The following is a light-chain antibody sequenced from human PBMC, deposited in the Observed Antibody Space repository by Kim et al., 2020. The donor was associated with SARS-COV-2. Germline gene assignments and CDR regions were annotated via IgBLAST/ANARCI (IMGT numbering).Light chain of an antibody. CDR2: GAS. V-gene: IGKV3-20*01. CDR3: QQYGSSQT. Sequence: EIVLTQSPGTLSLSPGEGATLSCRASQSVSSSYLAWYQQKPGQAPRLLIYGASSRATGIPDRFSGSGSGTDFTLTISRLEPEDFAVYYCQQYGSSQTFGQGTKLEI. CDR1: QSVSSSY. J-gene: IGKJ2*01.